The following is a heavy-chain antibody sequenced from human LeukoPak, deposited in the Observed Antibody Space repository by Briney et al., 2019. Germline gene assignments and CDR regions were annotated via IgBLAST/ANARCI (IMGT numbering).Heavy chain of an antibody. D-gene: IGHD3-22*01. V-gene: IGHV3-33*01. CDR3: ARDHYYDSSGYQNYFDY. Sequence: GGSLRLSCAASGFTFSSYGMHWIRQAPGKGLEWVAVIWYDGSSKYYADSVKGRFTISRDNSKNTLYLQMNSLRAEDTAVYYCARDHYYDSSGYQNYFDYWGQGTLVTVSS. CDR2: IWYDGSSK. J-gene: IGHJ4*02. CDR1: GFTFSSYG.